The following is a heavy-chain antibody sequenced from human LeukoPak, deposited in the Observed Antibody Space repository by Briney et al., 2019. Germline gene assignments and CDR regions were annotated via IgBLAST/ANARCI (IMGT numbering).Heavy chain of an antibody. CDR1: GYSISSGYY. CDR3: ARERYYYDSSGGARFDY. Sequence: SETLSLTCSFSGYSISSGYYWSWIRQPAGKGLEWIGRIHSSGSTNYNPSLKSRVTMSVDTSKNQFSLKLSSVTAADTAVYYCARERYYYDSSGGARFDYWGQGTLVTVSS. V-gene: IGHV4-4*07. D-gene: IGHD3-22*01. CDR2: IHSSGST. J-gene: IGHJ4*02.